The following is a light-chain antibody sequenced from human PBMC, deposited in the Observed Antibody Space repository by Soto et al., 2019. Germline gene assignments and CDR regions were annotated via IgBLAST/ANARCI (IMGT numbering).Light chain of an antibody. CDR1: QTISSW. V-gene: IGKV1-5*03. CDR2: QAS. CDR3: QHYNSYSEA. J-gene: IGKJ1*01. Sequence: DIQMTQSPSPLSGSVGDRVTITCRASQTISSWLAWYQQKPGKAPKLLIYQASTLKSGVPSRFSGSGSGTEFTLTISSLQPDDFANYYCQHYNSYSEAFGQGTKVDLK.